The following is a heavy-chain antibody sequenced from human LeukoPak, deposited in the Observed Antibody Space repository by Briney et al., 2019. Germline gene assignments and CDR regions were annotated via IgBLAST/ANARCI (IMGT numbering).Heavy chain of an antibody. Sequence: PGGSLRLSCAASGFSFSSYAMTWARQAPVKGLEWVSAISGDGTRTYYADSVKGRFTISRDNSKNTLYLEMSSLRVEDTAIYYCAKGPGGAMDYFDYWGQETLVTVSS. CDR3: AKGPGGAMDYFDY. V-gene: IGHV3-23*01. CDR1: GFSFSSYA. D-gene: IGHD3-16*01. CDR2: ISGDGTRT. J-gene: IGHJ4*02.